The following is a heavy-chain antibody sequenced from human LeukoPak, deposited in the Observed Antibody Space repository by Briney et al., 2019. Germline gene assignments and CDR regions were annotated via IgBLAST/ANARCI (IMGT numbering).Heavy chain of an antibody. CDR1: GRSFSGYY. V-gene: IGHV4-34*01. CDR2: INHSGST. D-gene: IGHD7-27*01. J-gene: IGHJ4*02. CDR3: AMNNWGLDY. Sequence: SETLSLTCAVYGRSFSGYYWSWVRQPPGKGLEWIGEINHSGSTDYNPSLKSRVTISVDTSKNQFSLKLSSVTAADTAVYYCAMNNWGLDYWGQGTLVTVSS.